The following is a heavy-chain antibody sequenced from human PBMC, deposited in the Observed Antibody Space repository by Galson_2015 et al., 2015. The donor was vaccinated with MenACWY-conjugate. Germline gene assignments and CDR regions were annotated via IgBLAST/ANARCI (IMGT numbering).Heavy chain of an antibody. CDR2: FSSNGHST. CDR3: VKVSPGGWYWDY. D-gene: IGHD6-19*01. Sequence: SLRLCCAASGFTFSSTAMTWVRQAPGKGLEWVSVFSSNGHSTNYADSVKGRCAISRDNSKNTLYLQMNNLRAEDTALYYCVKVSPGGWYWDYWGQGTLVTVSS. V-gene: IGHV3-23*01. J-gene: IGHJ4*02. CDR1: GFTFSSTA.